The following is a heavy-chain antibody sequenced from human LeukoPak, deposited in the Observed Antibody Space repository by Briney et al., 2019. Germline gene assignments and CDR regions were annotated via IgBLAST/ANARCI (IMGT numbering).Heavy chain of an antibody. CDR3: ARNYHGSGSRAFDI. CDR2: VYDGGST. D-gene: IGHD3-10*01. Sequence: GESLRLSCAASGFIVSSNYMSWVRQAPGKGLEWVSVVYDGGSTYYADSVKGRFSISRDNSKNTLLLQMNSLRAEDTAVYYCARNYHGSGSRAFDIWGQGTMVTVSS. V-gene: IGHV3-53*01. J-gene: IGHJ3*02. CDR1: GFIVSSNY.